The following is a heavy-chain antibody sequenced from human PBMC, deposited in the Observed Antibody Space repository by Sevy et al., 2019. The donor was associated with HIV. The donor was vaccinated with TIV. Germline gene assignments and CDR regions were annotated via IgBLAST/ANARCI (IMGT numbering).Heavy chain of an antibody. CDR3: ARGNDVFGSFDI. V-gene: IGHV4-34*01. J-gene: IGHJ3*02. CDR1: GGSLSDYS. D-gene: IGHD2-15*01. CDR2: ITHSGNT. Sequence: SETLSLTCAVYGGSLSDYSWNWIRQSPERGLEWIGEITHSGNTNYVSSLKSRVTLSKATSKNQFFLKLNSVTAADTAVYCGARGNDVFGSFDIWGRGTGVTVSS.